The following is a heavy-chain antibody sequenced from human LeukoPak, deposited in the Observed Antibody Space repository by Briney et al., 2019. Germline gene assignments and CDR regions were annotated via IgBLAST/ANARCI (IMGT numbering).Heavy chain of an antibody. CDR2: IGGSST. V-gene: IGHV3-23*01. J-gene: IGHJ5*02. CDR1: GFPFTIYA. CDR3: ARETYVGAPFDP. D-gene: IGHD3-16*01. Sequence: GGSLKLSCAASGFPFTIYAMSWVRQAPGKGLEWVSSIGGSSTYYADFVKGRFTISRDTSKNTMDLQMNSLRAEDTAVYYCARETYVGAPFDPWGQGTLVPVSS.